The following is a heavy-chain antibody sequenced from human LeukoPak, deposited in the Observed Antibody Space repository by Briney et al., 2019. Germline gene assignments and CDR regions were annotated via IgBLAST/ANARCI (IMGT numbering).Heavy chain of an antibody. CDR1: GYTFTGYY. J-gene: IGHJ5*02. D-gene: IGHD2-15*01. CDR3: ARAYCSGGSCYSRWFDP. CDR2: INPNSGGT. V-gene: IGHV1-2*06. Sequence: ASVKVSCKASGYTFTGYYMHWVRQAPGQGLEWMGRINPNSGGTNYAQKFQGRVTMTRDTSISTVYMELSRLRSDDTAVYYCARAYCSGGSCYSRWFDPWGQGTLVTVSS.